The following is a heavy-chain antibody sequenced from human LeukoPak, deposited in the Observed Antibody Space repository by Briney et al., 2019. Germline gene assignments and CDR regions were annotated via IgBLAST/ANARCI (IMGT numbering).Heavy chain of an antibody. CDR3: ARDFGILSGYADY. D-gene: IGHD3-3*01. Sequence: GGSLRLSCAASGFTFSSYAMHWVRQAPGKGLEWVAVISYDGSNKYYADSVKGRFTISRDNSKNTLYLQMNSLRAEDTAVYYCARDFGILSGYADYWGQGTLVTVSS. CDR2: ISYDGSNK. J-gene: IGHJ4*02. CDR1: GFTFSSYA. V-gene: IGHV3-30-3*01.